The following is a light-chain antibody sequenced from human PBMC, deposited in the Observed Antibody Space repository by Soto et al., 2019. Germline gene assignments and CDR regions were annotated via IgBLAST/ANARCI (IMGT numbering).Light chain of an antibody. CDR2: LGS. J-gene: IGKJ2*01. CDR1: QSLLHLNGYNY. Sequence: DIVMTQSPLSLPVTPGEPASISCRSSQSLLHLNGYNYLDWYLQRPGQSPQPLICLGSNRASGVPDKFSGSGSGTTVTLEISRVEADDVGVYYCIQALDTPRTFGQGTKLEIK. V-gene: IGKV2-28*01. CDR3: IQALDTPRT.